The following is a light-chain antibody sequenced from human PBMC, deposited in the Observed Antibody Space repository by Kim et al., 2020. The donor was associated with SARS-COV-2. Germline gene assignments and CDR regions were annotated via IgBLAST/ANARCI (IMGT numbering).Light chain of an antibody. CDR1: NSGSKS. J-gene: IGLJ2*01. Sequence: VAPGKTARITCGGNNSGSKSVHWYQQKPGQAPVLVIYYDSDRPSGIPERFSGSNSGNTATLTISRVEAGDEADYYCQVWDSSSEVVFGGGTKLTVL. CDR3: QVWDSSSEVV. V-gene: IGLV3-21*04. CDR2: YDS.